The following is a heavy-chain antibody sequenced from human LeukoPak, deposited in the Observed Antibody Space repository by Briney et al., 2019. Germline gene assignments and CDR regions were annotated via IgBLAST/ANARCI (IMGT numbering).Heavy chain of an antibody. V-gene: IGHV3-21*01. J-gene: IGHJ4*02. CDR3: ARALSGT. CDR2: ISSSSSYI. D-gene: IGHD3-10*01. Sequence: GGSLRLSCAASGFTFISYSMSWVSQAPGKGVEWVSSISSSSSYIYYADSVKGRFTISRDNAKNSLYLQMNSLRAEDTAVYYCARALSGTWGQGTLVTVSS. CDR1: GFTFISYS.